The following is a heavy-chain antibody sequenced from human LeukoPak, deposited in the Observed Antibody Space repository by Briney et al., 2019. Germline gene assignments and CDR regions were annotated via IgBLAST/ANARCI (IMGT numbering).Heavy chain of an antibody. CDR2: IEQDGSDK. J-gene: IGHJ4*02. D-gene: IGHD6-13*01. Sequence: GGSLRLSCTASRFTFSNYWMSWVRQAPGKGLEWVANIEQDGSDKYYVDSVKGRFTISRDNAKNSLYLQMSSLRAEDTAVYYCARAAGNKMEKYFDYWGQGTLVTVSS. V-gene: IGHV3-7*04. CDR1: RFTFSNYW. CDR3: ARAAGNKMEKYFDY.